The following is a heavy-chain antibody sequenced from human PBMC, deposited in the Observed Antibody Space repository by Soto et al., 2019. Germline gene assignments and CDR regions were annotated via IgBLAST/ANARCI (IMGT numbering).Heavy chain of an antibody. CDR2: ISSSGSTI. CDR1: GFTFSDYY. J-gene: IGHJ6*02. V-gene: IGHV3-11*01. CDR3: AREVYSSSLPTSYCGYGMDV. Sequence: QVQLVESGGGLVKPGGSLRLSCAASGFTFSDYYMSWIRQAPGKGLEWVSYISSSGSTIYYADSVKGRFTISRDNAKNTXYXXMNSLRGEDTAVYYCAREVYSSSLPTSYCGYGMDVWGQGTTVTVSS. D-gene: IGHD6-6*01.